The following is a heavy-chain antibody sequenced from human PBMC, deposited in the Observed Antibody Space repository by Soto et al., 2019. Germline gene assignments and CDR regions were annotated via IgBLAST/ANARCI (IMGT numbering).Heavy chain of an antibody. V-gene: IGHV3-23*01. CDR1: GFTFSSYA. D-gene: IGHD3-16*01. Sequence: PGGSLRLSCAASGFTFSSYAMGWVRQAPGKGLDWVSVISGSGGTTYSADSVKGRFTISRDNSKNILYLQMNSLRAEDTAVYYCAKGITDTGGYYYYSMDVWGQGTAVTVSS. CDR3: AKGITDTGGYYYYSMDV. J-gene: IGHJ6*02. CDR2: ISGSGGTT.